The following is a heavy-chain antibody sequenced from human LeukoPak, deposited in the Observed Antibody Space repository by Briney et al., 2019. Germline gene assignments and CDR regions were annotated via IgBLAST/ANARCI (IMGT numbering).Heavy chain of an antibody. J-gene: IGHJ2*01. D-gene: IGHD6-13*01. Sequence: SETLSLTCTVSGGSISSSSYYWAWIRQPPGKGMEYVGSYSGSTYNNPSLKSRVTISVDTSKKQFSLKLSSVTAADTAEYYCARRRIAAAGPDGWYFDLWGRGTLVTVSS. CDR3: ARRRIAAAGPDGWYFDL. V-gene: IGHV4-39*01. CDR1: GGSISSSSYY. CDR2: YSGST.